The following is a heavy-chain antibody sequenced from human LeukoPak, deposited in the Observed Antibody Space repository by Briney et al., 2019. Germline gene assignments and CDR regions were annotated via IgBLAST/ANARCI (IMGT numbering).Heavy chain of an antibody. CDR1: GFTFSSYA. Sequence: PGRSLRLSCAASGFTFSSYAMHWVRQAPGKGLEWVAVISYDGSNKYYADSVKGRFTISRDNSKNTLYLQMNSLRAEDTAVYYCAKDGLTSKDSYYYMDVWGKGTTVTVSS. V-gene: IGHV3-30*07. CDR3: AKDGLTSKDSYYYMDV. CDR2: ISYDGSNK. J-gene: IGHJ6*03. D-gene: IGHD6-6*01.